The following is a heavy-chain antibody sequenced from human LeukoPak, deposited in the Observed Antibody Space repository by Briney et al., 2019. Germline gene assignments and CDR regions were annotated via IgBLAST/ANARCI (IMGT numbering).Heavy chain of an antibody. J-gene: IGHJ4*02. Sequence: PSETLSLTCTVSGGSISSYYWSWIRQPAGKGLEWIGRIYTSGSTNYNPSLKSRVTISVDTSKNQFSLKLSSVTAADTAVYYCASTTRGYGSGSYLFDYWGQGTLVTVSS. CDR3: ASTTRGYGSGSYLFDY. V-gene: IGHV4-4*07. D-gene: IGHD3-10*01. CDR2: IYTSGST. CDR1: GGSISSYY.